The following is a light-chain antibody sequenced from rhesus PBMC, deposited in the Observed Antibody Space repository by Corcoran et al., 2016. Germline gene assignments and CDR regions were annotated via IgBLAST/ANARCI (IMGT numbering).Light chain of an antibody. CDR3: LQYNSNPPCR. V-gene: IGKV1-22*01. Sequence: DIQMTQSPSSLSASVGDTVTITCRASQNIDRWLDWYQQKPGKAPNLLIYKASNLQSGVPSRFSGRGSGTDFTLTISSLQPEDFAAYYCLQYNSNPPCRFGQGTKVEIK. J-gene: IGKJ2*01. CDR2: KAS. CDR1: QNIDRW.